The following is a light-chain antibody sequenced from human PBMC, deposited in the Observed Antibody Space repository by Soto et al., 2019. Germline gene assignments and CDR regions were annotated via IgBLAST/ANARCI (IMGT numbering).Light chain of an antibody. Sequence: EIVLTQSPGTLSLSPGERATLSCRATQSVRSNYLAWYQQKPGQAPRLLIYGASSRATGIPDRFSGSGSGTDFTLTISILEPEDFAVYYCQQYGSSPRTFGQGTKVEIK. V-gene: IGKV3-20*01. CDR2: GAS. J-gene: IGKJ1*01. CDR1: QSVRSNY. CDR3: QQYGSSPRT.